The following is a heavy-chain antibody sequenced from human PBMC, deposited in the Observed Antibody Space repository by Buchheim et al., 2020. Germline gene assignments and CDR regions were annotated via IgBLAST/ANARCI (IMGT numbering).Heavy chain of an antibody. J-gene: IGHJ4*02. Sequence: EVQLLESGGGLVQPGGSLRLSCAASGFPLSNYGMSWVRQAPGKGLEWVSALSGSGANPYYADPVKGRFTISRDNSENTLYLQLTSLRAEDTAVYYCAKGQHPYFNFDFWGRGT. V-gene: IGHV3-23*01. CDR1: GFPLSNYG. CDR2: LSGSGANP. CDR3: AKGQHPYFNFDF. D-gene: IGHD6-13*01.